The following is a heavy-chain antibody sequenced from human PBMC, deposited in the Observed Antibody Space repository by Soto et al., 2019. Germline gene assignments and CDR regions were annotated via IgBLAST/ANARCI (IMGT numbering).Heavy chain of an antibody. D-gene: IGHD3-22*01. CDR1: GYTFTSYY. V-gene: IGHV1-46*01. Sequence: ASVKVSCKASGYTFTSYYMHWVRQAPGQGLEWMGIINPSGGSTSYAQKFQGRVTMTRDTSTSTVYMELSSLRSEDTAVYYCARIYYDSSGYSPNWFDPWGQGTLVTVSS. J-gene: IGHJ5*02. CDR3: ARIYYDSSGYSPNWFDP. CDR2: INPSGGST.